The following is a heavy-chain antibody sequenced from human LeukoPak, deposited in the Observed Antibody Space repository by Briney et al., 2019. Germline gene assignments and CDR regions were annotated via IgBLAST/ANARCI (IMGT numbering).Heavy chain of an antibody. CDR3: ARAPNYYGSGSYANWFDP. J-gene: IGHJ6*04. CDR2: IYYSGST. CDR1: GGSISSYY. V-gene: IGHV4-59*01. D-gene: IGHD3-10*01. Sequence: KPSETLSLTCTVSGGSISSYYWSWIRQPPGKGLEWIGYIYYSGSTNYNPSLKSRVTISVDTSKNQFSLKLSSVTAADTAVYYCARAPNYYGSGSYANWFDPWGKGTTVTISS.